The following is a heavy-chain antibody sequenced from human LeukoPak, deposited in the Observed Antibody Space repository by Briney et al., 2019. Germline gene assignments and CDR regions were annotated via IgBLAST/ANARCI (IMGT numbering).Heavy chain of an antibody. CDR3: ATGPLFLKPYGLDV. Sequence: ASVKVSCKVSGNTLSALAIHWVRQAPQKVLEWMGGFDAEDGETIYAQKFQGRVTLTEDTSTDTAYMKLSSLRSEDTAVYFCATGPLFLKPYGLDVWGNGTTVTVSS. CDR2: FDAEDGET. CDR1: GNTLSALA. D-gene: IGHD2-21*01. V-gene: IGHV1-24*01. J-gene: IGHJ6*04.